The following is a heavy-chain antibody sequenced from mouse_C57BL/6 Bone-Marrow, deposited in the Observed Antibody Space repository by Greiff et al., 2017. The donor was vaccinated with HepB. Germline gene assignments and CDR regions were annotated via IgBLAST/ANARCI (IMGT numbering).Heavy chain of an antibody. D-gene: IGHD2-1*01. Sequence: VQVVESGAELVKPGASVKMSCKASGYTFTTYPIEWMKQNHGKSLEWIGNFHPYNDDTKYNEKFKGKATLTVEKSSSTVYLELSRLTSDDSAVYYCALRSGGNYYAMDYWGQGTSVTVSS. CDR1: GYTFTTYP. CDR2: FHPYNDDT. J-gene: IGHJ4*01. V-gene: IGHV1-47*01. CDR3: ALRSGGNYYAMDY.